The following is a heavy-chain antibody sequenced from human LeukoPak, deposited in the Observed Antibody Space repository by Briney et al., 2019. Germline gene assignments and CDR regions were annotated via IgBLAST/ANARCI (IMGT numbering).Heavy chain of an antibody. CDR2: VSYDGSNK. CDR3: AKDLSGYSYGYYFDY. D-gene: IGHD5-18*01. CDR1: GFTFGSYA. J-gene: IGHJ4*02. Sequence: PGRSLRLSCETSGFTFGSYAMHWVRQAPGKGPEWVAVVSYDGSNKYYADSVKDRFTISRDNSKNTLYLQMNSLRAEDTAVYYCAKDLSGYSYGYYFDYWGQGTLVTVSS. V-gene: IGHV3-30*18.